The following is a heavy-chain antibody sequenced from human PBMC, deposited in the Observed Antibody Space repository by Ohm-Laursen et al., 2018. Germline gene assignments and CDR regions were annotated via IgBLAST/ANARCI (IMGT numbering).Heavy chain of an antibody. Sequence: SVKVSCKASGYTFTTYDINWVRQATGQGLEWMGWMNPNSGNTGYAQKLQGRVTMTTDTSTSTAYMELRSLRSDDTAVYYCARPKWFGESFDAFDIWGQGTMVTVSS. CDR3: ARPKWFGESFDAFDI. J-gene: IGHJ3*02. CDR2: MNPNSGNT. V-gene: IGHV1-8*02. CDR1: GYTFTTYD. D-gene: IGHD3-10*01.